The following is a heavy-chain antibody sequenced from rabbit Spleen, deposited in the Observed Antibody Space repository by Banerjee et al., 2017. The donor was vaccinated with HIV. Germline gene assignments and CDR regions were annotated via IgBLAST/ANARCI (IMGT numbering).Heavy chain of an antibody. Sequence: QEQLEESGGDLVKPEGSLTLTCTASGFSFSSSYWICWVRQAPGKGLEWIACIYAGGDSACASWSKGRFTISKTSSTTVTLQMTSLTAADTATYFCARDGARDGRYSDYLNLWGPGTLVTVS. CDR2: IYAGGDSA. CDR1: GFSFSSSYW. D-gene: IGHD7-1*01. J-gene: IGHJ4*01. V-gene: IGHV1S45*01. CDR3: ARDGARDGRYSDYLNL.